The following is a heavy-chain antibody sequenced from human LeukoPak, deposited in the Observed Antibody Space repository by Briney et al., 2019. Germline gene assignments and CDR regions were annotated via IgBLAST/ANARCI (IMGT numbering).Heavy chain of an antibody. CDR2: ISGSGGTT. CDR1: GFTFSSHT. D-gene: IGHD1-14*01. J-gene: IGHJ4*02. CDR3: AKGYN. V-gene: IGHV3-23*01. Sequence: GGSLRLSCAASGFTFSSHTMNWVRQAPGKGLECVSSISGSGGTTYYADSLKGRFTISRDNSKNTLYLQMNSLRAEDTAVYYCAKGYNWGQGTLVTVSA.